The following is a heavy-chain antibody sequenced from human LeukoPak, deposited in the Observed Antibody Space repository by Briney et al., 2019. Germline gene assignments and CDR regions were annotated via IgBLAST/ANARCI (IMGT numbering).Heavy chain of an antibody. CDR3: ARGRGWTRELDY. V-gene: IGHV1-24*01. CDR1: GYTLTELS. Sequence: ASVKVSCKVSGYTLTELSMHWVRQAPGKGLEWMGGFDPEDGETIYAQKFQGRVTMTEDTSTDTAYMELSRLRSDDTAVYYCARGRGWTRELDYWGQGTLVTVSS. D-gene: IGHD3-10*01. CDR2: FDPEDGET. J-gene: IGHJ4*02.